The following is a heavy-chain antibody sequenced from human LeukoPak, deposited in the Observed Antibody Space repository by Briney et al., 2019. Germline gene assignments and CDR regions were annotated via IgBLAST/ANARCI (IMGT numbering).Heavy chain of an antibody. J-gene: IGHJ3*02. V-gene: IGHV4-39*01. CDR3: ARGSDYYDSSGYLQHDAFDI. D-gene: IGHD3-22*01. CDR1: GGSISSSSYY. Sequence: SETLSLTCTVSGGSISSSSYYWGWIRQPPGKGLEWIGSIYYSGSTYYNPSLKSRFTISVDTSKNQFSLKLSSVTAADTAVYYCARGSDYYDSSGYLQHDAFDIWGQGTMVTVSS. CDR2: IYYSGST.